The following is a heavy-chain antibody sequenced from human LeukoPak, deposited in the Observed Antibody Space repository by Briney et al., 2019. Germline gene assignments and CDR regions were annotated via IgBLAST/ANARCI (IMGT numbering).Heavy chain of an antibody. V-gene: IGHV4-34*01. CDR1: GGSFSGYY. D-gene: IGHD4-17*01. Sequence: PSETLSLTCAVYGGSFSGYYWSWIRQPPGKGLEWIGEINHSGSTNYNPSLKSRVTISVDTSKNQFSLKLSSVTAADTAVYYCATSSQTTVIDYRGQGTLVAVSS. CDR2: INHSGST. CDR3: ATSSQTTVIDY. J-gene: IGHJ4*02.